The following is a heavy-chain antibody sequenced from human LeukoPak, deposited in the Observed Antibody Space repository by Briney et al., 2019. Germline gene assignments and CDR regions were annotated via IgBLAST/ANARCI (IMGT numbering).Heavy chain of an antibody. D-gene: IGHD6-13*01. CDR2: ISYDGSNK. CDR1: GFTFSSYA. CDR3: AKDLGAAAGPYYFDY. Sequence: PGGSLRLSCAASGFTFSSYAMHWVRQAPGKGLGWVAVISYDGSNKYYADSVKGRFTISRDNSKNTLYLQMNSLRAEDTAVYYCAKDLGAAAGPYYFDYWGQGTLVTVSS. V-gene: IGHV3-30-3*01. J-gene: IGHJ4*02.